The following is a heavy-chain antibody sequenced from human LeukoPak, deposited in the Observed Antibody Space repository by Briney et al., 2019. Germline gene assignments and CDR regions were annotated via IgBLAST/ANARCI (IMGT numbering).Heavy chain of an antibody. CDR1: GFTFSRYW. CDR3: AKDIRGDGYNSRFDY. Sequence: GGSLRPSCAASGFTFSRYWMSWVRQAPGTGLESVSLISGDGGSTYYADSVKGRFTISRDNSKNSLYLQMNSLRTEDTALYYCAKDIRGDGYNSRFDYWGQGTLVTASP. CDR2: ISGDGGST. J-gene: IGHJ4*02. V-gene: IGHV3-43*02. D-gene: IGHD5-24*01.